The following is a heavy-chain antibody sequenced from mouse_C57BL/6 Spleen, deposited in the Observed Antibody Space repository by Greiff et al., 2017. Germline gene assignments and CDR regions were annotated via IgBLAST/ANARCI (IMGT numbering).Heavy chain of an antibody. CDR1: GYTFTSYG. CDR3: ATLPVVATDFDY. D-gene: IGHD1-1*01. Sequence: QVQLQQSGAELARPGASVKLSCKASGYTFTSYGISWVKQRTGQGLEWIGEIYPRSGNTYYNEKFKGKATLTADKSSSTAYMELRSLTSEDSAVYFCATLPVVATDFDYWGQGTTLTVSS. J-gene: IGHJ2*01. V-gene: IGHV1-81*01. CDR2: IYPRSGNT.